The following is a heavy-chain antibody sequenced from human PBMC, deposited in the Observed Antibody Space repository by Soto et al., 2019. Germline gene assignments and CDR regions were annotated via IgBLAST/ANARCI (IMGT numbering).Heavy chain of an antibody. V-gene: IGHV1-69*12. CDR2: IIPIFGTA. Sequence: QVQLVQSGAEVKKPGSSVKVSCKASGGTFSSYAISWVRQAPGQGLEWMGGIIPIFGTANYAQKFQDRVPIAADESTSTADMEPGSLRAEDTAVYYCGGRTVYGDWSEHWGQGTLVTVSS. J-gene: IGHJ5*02. D-gene: IGHD4-17*01. CDR3: GGRTVYGDWSEH. CDR1: GGTFSSYA.